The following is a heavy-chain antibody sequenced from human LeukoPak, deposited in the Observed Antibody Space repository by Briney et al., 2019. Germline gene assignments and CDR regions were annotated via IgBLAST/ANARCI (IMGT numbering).Heavy chain of an antibody. CDR2: IYYSGST. D-gene: IGHD6-6*01. CDR3: ARCYSSSSLFDY. V-gene: IGHV4-39*07. CDR1: GGSISSSSYY. J-gene: IGHJ4*02. Sequence: SETLSLTCTVSGGSISSSSYYWGWIRQPPGKGLEWIGSIYYSGSTYYNPSLKSRVTISVDTSKNQFSLKLSSVTAADTAVYYCARCYSSSSLFDYWGQGTLVTVSS.